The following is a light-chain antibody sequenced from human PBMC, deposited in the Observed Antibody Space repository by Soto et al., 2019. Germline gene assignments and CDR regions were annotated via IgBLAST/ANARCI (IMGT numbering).Light chain of an antibody. Sequence: EIVLPQSPHTLSLSPGERVTLCCRASKSFSRSYLAWYQQKPGQAPRLLIYGASSRATGIPDRFSGSASGTDGTLTISRLENEDGRVYDGQQYGSSSRTFGQGTKVDIK. J-gene: IGKJ1*01. CDR2: GAS. CDR1: KSFSRSY. V-gene: IGKV3-20*01. CDR3: QQYGSSSRT.